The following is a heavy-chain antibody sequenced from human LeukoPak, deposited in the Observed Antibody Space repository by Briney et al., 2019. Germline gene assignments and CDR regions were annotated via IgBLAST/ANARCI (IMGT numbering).Heavy chain of an antibody. Sequence: ASVKVSCKASGYTFTGYYMHWVRQAPGQGPEWMGWINPNSGGTNYAQKFQGRVTMTRDTSNSTAYMELSRLRSDDTAVYYCASKGYYYDSSGYHYFDYWGQGTLVTVSS. V-gene: IGHV1-2*02. CDR3: ASKGYYYDSSGYHYFDY. CDR1: GYTFTGYY. D-gene: IGHD3-22*01. CDR2: INPNSGGT. J-gene: IGHJ4*02.